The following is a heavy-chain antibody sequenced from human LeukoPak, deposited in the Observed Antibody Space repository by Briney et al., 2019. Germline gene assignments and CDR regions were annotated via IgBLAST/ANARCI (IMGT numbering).Heavy chain of an antibody. CDR2: IYWDDDK. D-gene: IGHD6-13*01. Sequence: SGPTLVKPTQTLTLTCTFSGFSLSTSGVGVGWIRQPPGKALEWLALIYWDDDKRYSPSLKSRLTITKDTSKNQVVLTMTNMDPVDTATYYCAHTGVAAAPRYYYYYGMDVWGQGTTVTVSS. CDR1: GFSLSTSGVG. V-gene: IGHV2-5*02. CDR3: AHTGVAAAPRYYYYYGMDV. J-gene: IGHJ6*02.